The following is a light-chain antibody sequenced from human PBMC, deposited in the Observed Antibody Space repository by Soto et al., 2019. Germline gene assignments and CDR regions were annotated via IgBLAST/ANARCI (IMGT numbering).Light chain of an antibody. J-gene: IGLJ2*01. Sequence: SVLTQPPSVSGAPGQRVTISCTGSRSDIGAGYRVRWYQQVPGAAPKLLIYDNTNRPSGVSARFSASRSGTSASLAITGLQAEDEADYSCQSYDNSLSAVVFGGGTKLTVL. V-gene: IGLV1-40*01. CDR2: DNT. CDR1: RSDIGAGYR. CDR3: QSYDNSLSAVV.